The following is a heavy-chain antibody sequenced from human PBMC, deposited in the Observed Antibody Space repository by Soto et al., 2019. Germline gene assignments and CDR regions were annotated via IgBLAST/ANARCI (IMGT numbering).Heavy chain of an antibody. J-gene: IGHJ6*02. V-gene: IGHV3-30*18. CDR1: GFTFSIFG. CDR3: AKDLQAYGDYDYYCYGLDV. D-gene: IGHD4-17*01. CDR2: ISYDGNNK. Sequence: QLVESRGGVVPPGASLRLSCAASGFTFSIFGMHWVRQTPGKGLEWVAVISYDGNNKVYADSVKGRFTISRDNFKNTVDLVMNNLKVDDTAVYYCAKDLQAYGDYDYYCYGLDVWGQGATVSVSS.